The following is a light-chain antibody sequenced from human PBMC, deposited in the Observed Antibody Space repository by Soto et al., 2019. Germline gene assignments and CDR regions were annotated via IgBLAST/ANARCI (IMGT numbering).Light chain of an antibody. CDR2: LGF. Sequence: EIVMTQAPPSLTVTPGEPASISCSSSQRLRHSNGNIFLDWYLQKQGQSPQLLIYLGFNRASGVPDRVSGSAAGTDFTLKISRVEAEDAGVYYCMQALQTPYTFGQGTKLEIK. CDR1: QRLRHSNGNIF. CDR3: MQALQTPYT. J-gene: IGKJ2*01. V-gene: IGKV2-28*01.